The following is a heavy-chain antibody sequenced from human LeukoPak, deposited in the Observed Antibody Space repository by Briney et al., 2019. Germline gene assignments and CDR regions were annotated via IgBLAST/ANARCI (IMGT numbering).Heavy chain of an antibody. V-gene: IGHV3-69-1*01. Sequence: GGSLRLSCAASGFTVSSNYMNWVRQAPGKGLEWISYIGGDGIAFYADSVKGRFTASKDDARKSMYLQMNSLRVEDTAVCYCAKDRANWAIDDWGQGTQVTVSS. CDR2: IGGDGIA. J-gene: IGHJ4*02. CDR3: AKDRANWAIDD. CDR1: GFTVSSNY. D-gene: IGHD3-16*01.